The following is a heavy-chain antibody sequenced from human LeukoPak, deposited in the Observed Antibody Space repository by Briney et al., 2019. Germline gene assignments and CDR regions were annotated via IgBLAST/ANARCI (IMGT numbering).Heavy chain of an antibody. CDR2: IYSGGST. CDR3: ARDRYYYDSSGYYYVGYFDY. Sequence: GGSLRLSCAASGFTVSSNYMSWVRQAPGKGLEWVSVIYSGGSTYYADSVKGRFTISRDNSKNTLYLQMNSLRAEDTAVYYCARDRYYYDSSGYYYVGYFDYWGQGTLVTVSS. V-gene: IGHV3-53*05. J-gene: IGHJ4*02. CDR1: GFTVSSNY. D-gene: IGHD3-22*01.